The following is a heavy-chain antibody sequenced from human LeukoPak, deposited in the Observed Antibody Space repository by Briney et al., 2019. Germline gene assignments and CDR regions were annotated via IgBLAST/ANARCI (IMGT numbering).Heavy chain of an antibody. CDR2: LYTGGDT. Sequence: EGSLRLSCAVSGFSVSAHYMSWVRQAPGKGLECVSFLYTGGDTYYADSVKGRFSISRDNSKNTLYLQMSSLRPEDTAVYYCVPKGTEGYWGQGTLVTVS. CDR1: GFSVSAHY. V-gene: IGHV3-53*05. CDR3: VPKGTEGY. J-gene: IGHJ4*02.